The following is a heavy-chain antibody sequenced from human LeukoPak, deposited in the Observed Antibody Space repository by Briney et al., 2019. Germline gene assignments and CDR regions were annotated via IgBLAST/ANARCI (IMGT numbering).Heavy chain of an antibody. J-gene: IGHJ4*02. V-gene: IGHV1-2*02. CDR1: GYTFTGYY. D-gene: IGHD3-10*01. Sequence: ASAKVSCKASGYTFTGYYMHWVRQAPGQGLEWMGWINPNSGGTNYAQKFQGRVTMTRDTSISTAYMELGRLRSDDTAAYYCASWHYYGSGSPFDYWGQGTLVTVSS. CDR3: ASWHYYGSGSPFDY. CDR2: INPNSGGT.